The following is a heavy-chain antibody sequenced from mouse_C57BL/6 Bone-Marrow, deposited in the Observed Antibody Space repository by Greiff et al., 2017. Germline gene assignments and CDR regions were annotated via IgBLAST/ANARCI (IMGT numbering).Heavy chain of an antibody. CDR2: IYPSDSET. D-gene: IGHD1-1*01. CDR1: GYTFTSYW. CDR3: ARIGSSYNYYAMDY. Sequence: QVQLQQPGAELVRPGSSVKLSCKASGYTFTSYWMDWVKQRPGQGLEWIGNIYPSDSETHYNQKFKDKATLTVDKSSSTAYMQLISLTSEDSAVYYCARIGSSYNYYAMDYWGQGTSVTVSS. V-gene: IGHV1-61*01. J-gene: IGHJ4*01.